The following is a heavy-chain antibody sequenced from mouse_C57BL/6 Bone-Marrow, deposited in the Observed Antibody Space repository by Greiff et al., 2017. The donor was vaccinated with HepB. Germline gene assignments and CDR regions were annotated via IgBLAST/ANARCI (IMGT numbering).Heavy chain of an antibody. CDR2: IYPRSGNT. V-gene: IGHV1-81*01. CDR1: GYTFTSYG. CDR3: ASRNWDYAMDY. J-gene: IGHJ4*01. Sequence: VQLQQSGAELARPGASVKLSCKASGYTFTSYGISWVKQRTGQGLEWIGEIYPRSGNTYYNEKFKGKATLTADKSSSTAYMELRILTSEDSAVYFCASRNWDYAMDYWGQGTSVTVSS. D-gene: IGHD4-1*01.